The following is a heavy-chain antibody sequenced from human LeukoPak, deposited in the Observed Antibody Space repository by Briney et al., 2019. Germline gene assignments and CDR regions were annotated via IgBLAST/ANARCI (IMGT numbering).Heavy chain of an antibody. CDR3: ARGLAAAVILVFDP. J-gene: IGHJ5*02. V-gene: IGHV4-59*01. D-gene: IGHD6-13*01. Sequence: PETLSLTCTVSGGSLSSYYWSWVRQPPGTGLEWIGYIYYSGSANYTPSLKSRVTISVDTSKNQFSLKLSFVTAADTAVYYCARGLAAAVILVFDPWGQGTLVTVSS. CDR2: IYYSGSA. CDR1: GGSLSSYY.